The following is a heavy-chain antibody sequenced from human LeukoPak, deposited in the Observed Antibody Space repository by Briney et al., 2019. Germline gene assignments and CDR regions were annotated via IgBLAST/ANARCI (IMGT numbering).Heavy chain of an antibody. Sequence: SETLSLTCAVYGGPFSGYYWSWIRQPPGKGLEWIGEINHSGSTNYNPSLKSRVTISVDTSKNQFSLKLSSATAADTAVYYCAARHRIAAAGTRSFDYWGQGTLVTVSS. J-gene: IGHJ4*02. CDR2: INHSGST. CDR1: GGPFSGYY. CDR3: AARHRIAAAGTRSFDY. V-gene: IGHV4-34*01. D-gene: IGHD6-13*01.